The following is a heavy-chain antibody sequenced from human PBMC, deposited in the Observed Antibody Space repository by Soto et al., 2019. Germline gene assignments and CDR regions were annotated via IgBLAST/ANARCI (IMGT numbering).Heavy chain of an antibody. CDR1: GYTFSNYD. J-gene: IGHJ4*02. CDR2: VNPNNGDT. V-gene: IGHV1-8*01. D-gene: IGHD3-10*01. CDR3: AKVSRKGSAIDFDY. Sequence: QVQLVQSGAALKKPGASVKVSCKASGYTFSNYDMNWVRQATGQGPEWIGWVNPNNGDTGYAQKFQGRVTLTTDISTTTAYMELTSLRSEDTAIYYCAKVSRKGSAIDFDYWGQGPLMTVSS.